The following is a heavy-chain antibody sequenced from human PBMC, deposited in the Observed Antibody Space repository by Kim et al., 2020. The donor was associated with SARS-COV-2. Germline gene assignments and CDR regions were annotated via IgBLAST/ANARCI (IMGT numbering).Heavy chain of an antibody. CDR3: AKGSLSPFDY. J-gene: IGHJ4*02. D-gene: IGHD3-16*02. V-gene: IGHV3-43*01. Sequence: GGSLRLSCAASGFTFDDYTMHWVRQAPGKGLEWVSLISWDGGSTYYADSVKGRFTISRDNSKNSLYLQMNSLRTEDTALYYCAKGSLSPFDYWGQGTLVTVSS. CDR2: ISWDGGST. CDR1: GFTFDDYT.